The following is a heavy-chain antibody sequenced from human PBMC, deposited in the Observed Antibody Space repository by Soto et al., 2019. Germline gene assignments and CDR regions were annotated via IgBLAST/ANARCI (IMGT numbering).Heavy chain of an antibody. Sequence: SETLSLTCTVSGGSVSSGSYYWSWIRQPPGKGLEWIGYIYYSGSTNYNPSPKSRVTISVDTSKNQFSLKLSSVTAADTAVYYCARNFYYDSSGVDDAFDIWGQGTMVTVSS. J-gene: IGHJ3*02. V-gene: IGHV4-61*01. D-gene: IGHD3-22*01. CDR3: ARNFYYDSSGVDDAFDI. CDR2: IYYSGST. CDR1: GGSVSSGSYY.